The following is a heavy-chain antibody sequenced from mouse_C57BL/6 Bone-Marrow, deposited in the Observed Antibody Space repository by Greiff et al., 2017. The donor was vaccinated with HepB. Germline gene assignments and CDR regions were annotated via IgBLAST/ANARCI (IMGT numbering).Heavy chain of an antibody. CDR1: GFSLTSYG. V-gene: IGHV2-2*01. CDR2: IWSGGST. Sequence: QVQLQQSGPGLVQPSQSLSITCTVSGFSLTSYGVHWVRQSPGKGLEWLGVIWSGGSTDYNAAFISRLSISKDNSKSQFFFKMNSRQADDTAIYYCARKGDSKGAWFAYWGQGTLVTVSA. CDR3: ARKGDSKGAWFAY. D-gene: IGHD2-5*01. J-gene: IGHJ3*01.